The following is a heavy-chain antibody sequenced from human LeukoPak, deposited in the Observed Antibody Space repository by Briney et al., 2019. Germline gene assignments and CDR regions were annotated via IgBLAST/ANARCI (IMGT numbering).Heavy chain of an antibody. CDR2: INHSGST. V-gene: IGHV4-34*01. CDR3: ARFSSSWYYFDY. J-gene: IGHJ4*02. CDR1: GGSFSGYY. Sequence: SETLSLTCAVYGGSFSGYYWSWIRQPPGKGLEWIGEINHSGSTNYNPSLKSRVTISVDTSKNQFSLKLSSVTAADTAVYYCARFSSSWYYFDYWGQGTLVTVSS. D-gene: IGHD6-13*01.